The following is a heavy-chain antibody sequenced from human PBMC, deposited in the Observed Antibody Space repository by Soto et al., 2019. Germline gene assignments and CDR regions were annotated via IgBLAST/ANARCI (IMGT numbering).Heavy chain of an antibody. V-gene: IGHV5-51*01. Sequence: GESLKISRKGSGYSFTSYWIGWVRQMTGKGLEWMGNIYPGDSDTRYSPSFQGQVTIPADESISTAYLHWSSLKASDTAMYHCGRQPHGDYDVMDVWGQGTTVTVSS. CDR2: IYPGDSDT. CDR1: GYSFTSYW. CDR3: GRQPHGDYDVMDV. D-gene: IGHD4-17*01. J-gene: IGHJ6*02.